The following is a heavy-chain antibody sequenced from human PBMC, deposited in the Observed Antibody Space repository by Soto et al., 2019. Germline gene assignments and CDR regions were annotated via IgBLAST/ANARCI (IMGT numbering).Heavy chain of an antibody. V-gene: IGHV1-69*01. J-gene: IGHJ6*02. CDR3: ARVGEAKWFVELNEYYYYGMDV. D-gene: IGHD3-10*01. CDR2: IIPIFGTA. Sequence: QVQLVQSGAEVKKTGSSVKVSCKASGGTFSSYAISWVRQAPGQGLEWMGGIIPIFGTANYAQKFQGRVTITAEESTSTAYMELSSMRSEDTAVYYCARVGEAKWFVELNEYYYYGMDVWGQGTTVTVSS. CDR1: GGTFSSYA.